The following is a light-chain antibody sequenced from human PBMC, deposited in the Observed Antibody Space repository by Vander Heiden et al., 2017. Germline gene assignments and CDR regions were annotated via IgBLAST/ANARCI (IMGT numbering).Light chain of an antibody. J-gene: IGLJ2*01. Sequence: SYELTQPPPVSVPPGQTATITCSGEELGTKYSTWYQQKPGQSPVLVIFQDDHRPSRIPERFSASKSGNTDTLTISATQEMDEADYYCQAWDSNVRIFGGGTKLTVL. CDR3: QAWDSNVRI. V-gene: IGLV3-1*01. CDR1: ELGTKY. CDR2: QDD.